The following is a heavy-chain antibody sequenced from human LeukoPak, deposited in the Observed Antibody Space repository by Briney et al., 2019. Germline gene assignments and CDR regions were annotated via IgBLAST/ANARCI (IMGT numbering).Heavy chain of an antibody. J-gene: IGHJ4*02. D-gene: IGHD5-12*01. CDR2: IKYGGTT. Sequence: SETLSLTCTVSGGSLTSDSYYWVWVRQPPGRGLEWPGSIKYGGTTFYSSSLQSRITLSMDASKNQLSLRLTSVTAADTAVYYCARLGTYSGNLFDNWGQGTLVTVSS. CDR1: GGSLTSDSYY. V-gene: IGHV4-39*01. CDR3: ARLGTYSGNLFDN.